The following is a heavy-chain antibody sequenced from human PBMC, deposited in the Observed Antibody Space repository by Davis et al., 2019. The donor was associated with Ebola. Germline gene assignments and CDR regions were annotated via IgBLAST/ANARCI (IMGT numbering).Heavy chain of an antibody. CDR2: INYSGST. Sequence: MPSETLSLTCSVSGGSISSYYWTWIRQPPGKGLEWIAYINYSGSTNYNPSLKSRVTISVDTSKNQFSLKLSSVTAADTAVYYCARHLTLATILFLDYWGQGTLVTVSS. D-gene: IGHD5-24*01. CDR3: ARHLTLATILFLDY. CDR1: GGSISSYY. J-gene: IGHJ4*02. V-gene: IGHV4-59*08.